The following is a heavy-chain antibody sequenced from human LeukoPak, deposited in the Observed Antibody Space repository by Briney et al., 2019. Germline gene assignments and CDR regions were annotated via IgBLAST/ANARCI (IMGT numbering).Heavy chain of an antibody. CDR3: ARDEDKYFDWLLSAFDI. V-gene: IGHV3-21*01. Sequence: GGSLRLSCAASGFTFSSYSMKWVRQAPRKGLEWVSSISSSSSYIYYADSVKGQFTISRDNAKNSLYLQMNSLRAEDTAMYYCARDEDKYFDWLLSAFDIWGQGTMVTVSS. CDR2: ISSSSSYI. CDR1: GFTFSSYS. D-gene: IGHD3-9*01. J-gene: IGHJ3*02.